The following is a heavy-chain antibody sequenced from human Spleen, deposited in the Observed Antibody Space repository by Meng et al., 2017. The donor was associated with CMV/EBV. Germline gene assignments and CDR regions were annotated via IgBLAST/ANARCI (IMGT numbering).Heavy chain of an antibody. V-gene: IGHV3-21*01. CDR1: GFTFSSYW. Sequence: GESLKISCAASGFTFSSYWMSWVRQAPGKGLEWVSSISSSSSYIYYADSVKGRFTISRDNAKNSLYLQMSSLRAEDTAVYYCARAQVYYFDSWGQGTLVTVSS. J-gene: IGHJ4*02. CDR2: ISSSSSYI. D-gene: IGHD2-8*01. CDR3: ARAQVYYFDS.